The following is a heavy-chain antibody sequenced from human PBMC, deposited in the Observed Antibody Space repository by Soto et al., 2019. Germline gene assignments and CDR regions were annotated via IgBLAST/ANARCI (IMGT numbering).Heavy chain of an antibody. J-gene: IGHJ4*02. Sequence: EVQLVESGGGLVQPGGSLRLSCVVSGITFSNYWMTWVRQAPGKGPEWVANIEQDGSEKNYVDSVKGRFTISRDNAKNLLYLQMNSLRVEDTAIYYCAGGSGWTEDYWGQGTLVTVSS. CDR2: IEQDGSEK. D-gene: IGHD6-19*01. CDR3: AGGSGWTEDY. CDR1: GITFSNYW. V-gene: IGHV3-7*04.